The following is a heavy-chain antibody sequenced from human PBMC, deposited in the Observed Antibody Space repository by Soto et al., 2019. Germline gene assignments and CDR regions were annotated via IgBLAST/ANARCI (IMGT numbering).Heavy chain of an antibody. V-gene: IGHV3-48*02. CDR1: GFSFGYYS. Sequence: GGSLRLSCAASGFSFGYYSMKWVRQAPGKGLEWVSYISSSSSTIYYADSVKGRFTISRDNAKNSLYLQMNSLRDEDTAVYYCARGGFCSGGECSNYYYGMDVWGQGSTVTVSS. J-gene: IGHJ6*02. CDR2: ISSSSSTI. D-gene: IGHD2-15*01. CDR3: ARGGFCSGGECSNYYYGMDV.